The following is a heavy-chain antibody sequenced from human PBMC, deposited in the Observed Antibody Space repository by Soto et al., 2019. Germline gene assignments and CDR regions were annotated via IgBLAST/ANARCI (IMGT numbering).Heavy chain of an antibody. J-gene: IGHJ4*02. CDR1: GGSISSYY. CDR3: ARDEATMVRGIGNFDD. CDR2: ISNTGST. Sequence: SETLSLTCTVSGGSISSYYWNWIRQPPGKGLEWIGYISNTGSTNYNPSLKSRVTISVDTSKNQFSLQLSSMTAADTAVYYCARDEATMVRGIGNFDDWGQGTLVTVSS. D-gene: IGHD3-10*01. V-gene: IGHV4-59*01.